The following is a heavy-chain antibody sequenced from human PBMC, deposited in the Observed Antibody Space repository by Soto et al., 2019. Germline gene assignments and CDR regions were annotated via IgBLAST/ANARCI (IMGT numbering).Heavy chain of an antibody. Sequence: PVGSRILSCAASGFTFSSYAISWVRQAPGKGLEWVSGIGGSGDNTYYADSVRGRFTISRDNSRNTLYLQMNSLRAEDTALYYCAKTITGYFWAGDSWGRGTLVTVSS. J-gene: IGHJ4*02. V-gene: IGHV3-23*01. D-gene: IGHD1-20*01. CDR2: IGGSGDNT. CDR1: GFTFSSYA. CDR3: AKTITGYFWAGDS.